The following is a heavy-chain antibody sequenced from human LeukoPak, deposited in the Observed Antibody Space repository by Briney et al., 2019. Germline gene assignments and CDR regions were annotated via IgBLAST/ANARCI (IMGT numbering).Heavy chain of an antibody. D-gene: IGHD4-17*01. CDR1: GGSISSCY. Sequence: PSETLSLTCTVSGGSISSCYWSWIRQPAGKGLEWIGRIYTSGSTNYNPSLKSRVTMSVDTSKNQFSLKLSSVTAADTAFYYCARDGRDYGGYFDYWGQGTLVTVSS. CDR3: ARDGRDYGGYFDY. V-gene: IGHV4-4*07. J-gene: IGHJ4*02. CDR2: IYTSGST.